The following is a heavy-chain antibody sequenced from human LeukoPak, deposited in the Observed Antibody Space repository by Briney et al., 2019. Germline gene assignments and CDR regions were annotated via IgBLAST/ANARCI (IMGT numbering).Heavy chain of an antibody. Sequence: SETLSLTCAVYGGSFSGYYWSWIRQPPGKGLEWIGYIYYSGSTNYNPSLKSRVTISVDTSKNQFSLKLSSVTAADTAVYHCARSEGVRGVRFDYWGQGTLATVSS. CDR1: GGSFSGYY. V-gene: IGHV4-59*01. CDR2: IYYSGST. CDR3: ARSEGVRGVRFDY. D-gene: IGHD3-10*01. J-gene: IGHJ4*02.